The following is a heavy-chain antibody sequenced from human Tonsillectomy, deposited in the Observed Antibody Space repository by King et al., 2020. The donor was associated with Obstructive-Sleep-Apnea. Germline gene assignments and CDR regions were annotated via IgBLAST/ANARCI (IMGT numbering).Heavy chain of an antibody. CDR1: GFTFSNYA. D-gene: IGHD6-13*01. CDR3: ARVVSSSSWSKDAFRI. J-gene: IGHJ3*02. V-gene: IGHV3-30-3*01. Sequence: QLVQSGGGVVQPGRSLRLSCAASGFTFSNYAMHWVRQAPGKGLEWVAVISYDESSKYYSDSGKGRFTMSRENSKNTLYLEMNSLRAEDTAVYYCARVVSSSSWSKDAFRIWGQGTMVTVSS. CDR2: ISYDESSK.